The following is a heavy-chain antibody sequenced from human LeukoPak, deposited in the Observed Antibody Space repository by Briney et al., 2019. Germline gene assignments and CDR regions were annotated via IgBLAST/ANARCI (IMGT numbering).Heavy chain of an antibody. J-gene: IGHJ4*02. CDR3: ATRLLWFGELLDNY. Sequence: ASVKVSCKVSGYTLTELSMHWVRQAPGKGLEWMGGFDPEDGETIHAQKIQGRVTMTEDTSTDTAYMELSSLRSEDTAVYYCATRLLWFGELLDNYWGQGTLVTVSS. CDR2: FDPEDGET. D-gene: IGHD3-10*01. CDR1: GYTLTELS. V-gene: IGHV1-24*01.